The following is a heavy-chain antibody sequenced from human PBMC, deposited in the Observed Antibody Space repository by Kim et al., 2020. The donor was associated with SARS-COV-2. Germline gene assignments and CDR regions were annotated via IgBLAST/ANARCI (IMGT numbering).Heavy chain of an antibody. CDR2: IIPIIGIA. CDR3: ARVGVGDYGVFLSYSYGM. V-gene: IGHV1-69*04. D-gene: IGHD4-17*01. CDR1: GCTFRSFA. J-gene: IGHJ6*01. Sequence: SVKVSCKASGCTFRSFAINWVRQAPGQGLEWMGRIIPIIGIANYAQKLQGRVAISADKSTSTAYMELSGLTSEDTGVYYCARVGVGDYGVFLSYSYGM.